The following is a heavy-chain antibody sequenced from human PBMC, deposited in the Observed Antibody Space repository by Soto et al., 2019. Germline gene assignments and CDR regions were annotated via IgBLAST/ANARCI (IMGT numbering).Heavy chain of an antibody. CDR1: GFTFSIYA. D-gene: IGHD3-22*01. V-gene: IGHV3-30-3*01. J-gene: IGHJ4*02. CDR3: ARDRYYYDSSGYRDLDY. CDR2: ISYDGSNK. Sequence: GGSLRLSCAASGFTFSIYAMHWVRQAPGKGLEWVAVISYDGSNKYYADSVKGRFTISRDNSKNTLYLQMNSLRAEDTAVYYCARDRYYYDSSGYRDLDYWGQGTLVTVSS.